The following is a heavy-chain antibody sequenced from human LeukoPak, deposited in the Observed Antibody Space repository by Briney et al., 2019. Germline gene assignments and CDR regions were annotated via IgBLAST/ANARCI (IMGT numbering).Heavy chain of an antibody. CDR3: TMIIVVNDAFDI. CDR2: INPNSGGT. D-gene: IGHD3-22*01. V-gene: IGHV1-2*02. Sequence: ASVKVSCKASGYTFTGYHMHWVRQAPGQGLEWMGWINPNSGGTNYAQKFQGRVTMTRDTSISTAYMELSRLRSDDTAVYYCTMIIVVNDAFDIWGQGTMVTVSS. CDR1: GYTFTGYH. J-gene: IGHJ3*02.